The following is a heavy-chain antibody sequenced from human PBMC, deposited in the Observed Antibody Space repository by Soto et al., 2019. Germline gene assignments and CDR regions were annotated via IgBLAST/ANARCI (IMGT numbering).Heavy chain of an antibody. CDR1: GFTFSTYG. D-gene: IGHD2-2*01. V-gene: IGHV3-33*01. J-gene: IGHJ4*01. Sequence: GGSLRLSCVASGFTFSTYGMHWVRQAPGKGLEWVAVMWYDGTNEKYADSVKGRFTISRDNSKSTLYLQMNSLRAEDTGVYYCARKDCSSSTCPSDLGGATTTDYWGNGTLVTVSS. CDR3: ARKDCSSSTCPSDLGGATTTDY. CDR2: MWYDGTNE.